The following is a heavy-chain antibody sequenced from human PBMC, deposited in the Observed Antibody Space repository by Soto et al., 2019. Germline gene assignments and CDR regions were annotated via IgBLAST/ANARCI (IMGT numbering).Heavy chain of an antibody. CDR1: GDSISNFY. J-gene: IGHJ4*02. Sequence: SETLSLTCTVSGDSISNFYWGWMRQSPGKELEWIGYVYYTGSTNYNPSLKSRVTISVDRSKNQFSLKLTSANAADTVVYYCARGRTVRNYADDSSDYFYFFDYWGQGTQVTVSS. V-gene: IGHV4-59*01. D-gene: IGHD3-22*01. CDR2: VYYTGST. CDR3: ARGRTVRNYADDSSDYFYFFDY.